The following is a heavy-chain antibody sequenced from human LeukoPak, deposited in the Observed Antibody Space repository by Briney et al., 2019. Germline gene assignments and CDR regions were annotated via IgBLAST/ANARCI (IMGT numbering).Heavy chain of an antibody. CDR3: ARRSWNDGDDAFDI. J-gene: IGHJ3*02. V-gene: IGHV3-21*01. D-gene: IGHD1-1*01. CDR1: GFTFSSYS. CDR2: ISSSSSYI. Sequence: PGGSLRLSCAASGFTFSSYSMNWVRQAPGKGLEWVSSISSSSSYIYYADSVKGRFTISGDNAKNSLYLQMNSLRAEDTAVYYCARRSWNDGDDAFDIWGQGTMVTVSS.